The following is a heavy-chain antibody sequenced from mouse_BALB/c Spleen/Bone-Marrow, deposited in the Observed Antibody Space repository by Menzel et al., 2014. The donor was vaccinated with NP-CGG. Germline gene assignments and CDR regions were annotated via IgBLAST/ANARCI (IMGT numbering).Heavy chain of an antibody. CDR3: ATDIDYESGGAGTIDY. J-gene: IGHJ4*01. V-gene: IGHV7-3*02. D-gene: IGHD2-4*01. CDR1: GFTFSDYY. CDR2: IRNKAYGNTT. Sequence: EVLLVESGAGLVQPGGSLRLSCATSGFTFSDYYISWVRQPPGKALEWLGFIRNKAYGNTTEYSASVKGRFTISRDNSQSILYIQMNTLRAEDSGAYYCATDIDYESGGAGTIDYWGQGTSVTVSS.